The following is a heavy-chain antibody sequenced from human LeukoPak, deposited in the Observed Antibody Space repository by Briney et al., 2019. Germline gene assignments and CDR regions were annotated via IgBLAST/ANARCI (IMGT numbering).Heavy chain of an antibody. V-gene: IGHV3-7*01. J-gene: IGHJ4*02. CDR2: INQDGSEN. Sequence: GGSLRLSCAASGLTFSDFWMGLVRQAPGKGLEWVANINQDGSENYYVDSVKGRFTISRDNAKNSLYLQMNSLRAEDTAVYYCTKGRSNHYWGQGTLVTVST. CDR1: GLTFSDFW. CDR3: TKGRSNHY. D-gene: IGHD3-10*01.